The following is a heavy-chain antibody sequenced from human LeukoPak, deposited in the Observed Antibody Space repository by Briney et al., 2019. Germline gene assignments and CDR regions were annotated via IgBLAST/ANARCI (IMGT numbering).Heavy chain of an antibody. CDR3: AKELDSSGYFDY. Sequence: GGSLRLSCAASGFTFSNYDISWVRQAPGKGLEWVSGISGSGGSTYHADSVKGRFTISRDNSKNTLYLQMNSLRAEDTAVYYCAKELDSSGYFDYWGQGTLVTVSS. CDR1: GFTFSNYD. V-gene: IGHV3-23*01. J-gene: IGHJ4*02. CDR2: ISGSGGST. D-gene: IGHD3-22*01.